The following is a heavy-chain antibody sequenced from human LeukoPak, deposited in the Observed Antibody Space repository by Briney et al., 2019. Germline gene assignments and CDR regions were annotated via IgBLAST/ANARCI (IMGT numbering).Heavy chain of an antibody. Sequence: SETLSLTCTVSGGSISSYYWSWIRQPPGKGLEWIGYIYYSGSTNYNPSLKSRVTISVDTSKNQFSLKLSSVTAADTAVYYCAAGDAFDIWGQGTMVTASS. V-gene: IGHV4-59*01. CDR3: AAGDAFDI. J-gene: IGHJ3*02. D-gene: IGHD6-13*01. CDR1: GGSISSYY. CDR2: IYYSGST.